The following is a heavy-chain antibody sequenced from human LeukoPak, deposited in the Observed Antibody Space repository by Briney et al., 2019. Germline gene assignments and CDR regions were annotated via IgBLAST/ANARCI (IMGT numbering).Heavy chain of an antibody. CDR2: ISAYNGNT. CDR3: AKDCELGINWNPFDY. J-gene: IGHJ4*02. V-gene: IGHV1-18*01. D-gene: IGHD1-20*01. Sequence: ASVKVSCKASGYTFTSYGISWVRQAPGQGLEWMGWISAYNGNTNYAQKLQGRVTMTTDTSTSTAYMELRSLRAEDTAVYYCAKDCELGINWNPFDYWGQGTLVTVSS. CDR1: GYTFTSYG.